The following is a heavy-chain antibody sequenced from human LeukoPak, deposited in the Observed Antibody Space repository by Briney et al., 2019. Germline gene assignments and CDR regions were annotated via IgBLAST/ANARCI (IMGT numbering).Heavy chain of an antibody. CDR1: GFTVSRNY. CDR2: IYSGGDT. Sequence: GGSLRLSCTASGFTVSRNYMSCVRQAPGKGLEWVSVIYSGGDTYYADSVKGRFTISRDISENTLYLQMDNLRAEDTAFYYCARSPLASPFDYWGQGTLVTVSS. CDR3: ARSPLASPFDY. J-gene: IGHJ4*02. D-gene: IGHD2-15*01. V-gene: IGHV3-53*01.